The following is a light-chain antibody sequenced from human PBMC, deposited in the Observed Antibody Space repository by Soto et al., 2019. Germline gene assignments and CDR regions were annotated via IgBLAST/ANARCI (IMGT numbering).Light chain of an antibody. CDR1: HTISSSY. V-gene: IGKV3-20*01. Sequence: EIVLTQSPGTLSLSPGERATLSCRASHTISSSYLAWYQQKPGQAPRLLMYAISSRATGIPDRFRGSGSGTDFTLTITRLEPEDFAVYYCQQFGGSPIFTFGPGTKVDIK. CDR3: QQFGGSPIFT. CDR2: AIS. J-gene: IGKJ3*01.